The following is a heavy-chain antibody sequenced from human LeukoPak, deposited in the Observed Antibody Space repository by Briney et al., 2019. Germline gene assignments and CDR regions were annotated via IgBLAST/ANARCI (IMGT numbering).Heavy chain of an antibody. CDR3: ARAYRIVVVVAATPGWFDP. D-gene: IGHD2-15*01. CDR1: GFTFSSYA. J-gene: IGHJ5*02. CDR2: ISYDGSNK. Sequence: GGSLGLSCAASGFTFSSYAMHWVRQAPGKGLEWVAVISYDGSNKYYADSVKGRFTISRDNSKNTLYLQMNSLRAEDTAVYYCARAYRIVVVVAATPGWFDPWGQGTLVTVSS. V-gene: IGHV3-30*04.